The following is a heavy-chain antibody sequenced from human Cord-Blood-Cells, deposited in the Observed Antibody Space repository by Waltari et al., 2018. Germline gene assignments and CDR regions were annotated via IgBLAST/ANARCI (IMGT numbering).Heavy chain of an antibody. CDR2: SNSDGSST. CDR1: GFTFSSYW. V-gene: IGHV3-74*01. Sequence: EVQLVESGGGLVQPGGSLRLSCAASGFTFSSYWMHWVRQAPGKGLVWVARSNSDGSSTSYADSVKGRFTISRDNAKNTLYLQMNSLRAEDTAVYYCASSHGVDIVATDAFDIWGQGTMVTVSS. D-gene: IGHD5-12*01. CDR3: ASSHGVDIVATDAFDI. J-gene: IGHJ3*02.